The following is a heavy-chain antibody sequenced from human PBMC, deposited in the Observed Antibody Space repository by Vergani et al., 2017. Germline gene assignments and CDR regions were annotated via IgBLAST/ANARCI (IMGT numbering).Heavy chain of an antibody. D-gene: IGHD5-18*01. V-gene: IGHV4-38-2*02. CDR2: IYHSGST. Sequence: QVQLQESGPGLVKPSETLSLTCTVSGYSIRSGYYWGWIRQPPGKGLEWIGSIYHSGSTYYNPSLKSLVTRSVDTSKNQLSLKLSSVTASDTAVYFFARVGIHLWLNDYWSQRTLVTVS. J-gene: IGHJ4*02. CDR3: ARVGIHLWLNDY. CDR1: GYSIRSGYY.